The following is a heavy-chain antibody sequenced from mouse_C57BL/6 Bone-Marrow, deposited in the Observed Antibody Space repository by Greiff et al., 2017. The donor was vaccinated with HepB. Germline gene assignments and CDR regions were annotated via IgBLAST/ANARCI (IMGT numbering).Heavy chain of an antibody. CDR2: INPNNGGT. Sequence: EVQLQQSGPELVKPGASVKISCKASGYTFTDYYMNWVKQSHGKSLEWIGDINPNNGGTSYNQKFKGKATLTVDKSSSPAYMELRSLTSEDSAVYYCARDGSWFAYWGQGTLVTVSA. CDR3: ARDGSWFAY. D-gene: IGHD2-3*01. J-gene: IGHJ3*01. V-gene: IGHV1-26*01. CDR1: GYTFTDYY.